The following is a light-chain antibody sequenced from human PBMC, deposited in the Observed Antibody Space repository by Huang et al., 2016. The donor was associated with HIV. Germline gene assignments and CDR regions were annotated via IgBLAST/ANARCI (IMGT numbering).Light chain of an antibody. V-gene: IGKV3-15*01. CDR1: QSVRSY. J-gene: IGKJ5*01. CDR3: QQYNNWPPIT. CDR2: GAS. Sequence: EIVMTQSPATLSVSPGERATLSCRASQSVRSYLAWYQHKPGQAPRLLIYGASTRATDIPARFSGSGSGTDFTLTISSLQSEDFAIYYCQQYNNWPPITFGQGTRLEIK.